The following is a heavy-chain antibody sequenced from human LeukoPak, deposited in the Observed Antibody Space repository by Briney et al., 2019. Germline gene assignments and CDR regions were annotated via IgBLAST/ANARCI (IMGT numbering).Heavy chain of an antibody. CDR1: GGSFSGYY. CDR2: INHSGST. D-gene: IGHD4-23*01. J-gene: IGHJ4*02. Sequence: SETLSLTCAVYGGSFSGYYWSWIRQPPGKGLEWIGEINHSGSTNYNPSLKSRVTISVDTSKNQFSLKLSSVTAADTAVYYCARFLVYYGGFDYWGQGTLVTVSS. CDR3: ARFLVYYGGFDY. V-gene: IGHV4-34*01.